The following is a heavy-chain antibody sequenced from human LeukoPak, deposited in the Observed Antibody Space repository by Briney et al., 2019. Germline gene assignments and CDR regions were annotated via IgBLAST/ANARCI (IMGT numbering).Heavy chain of an antibody. V-gene: IGHV3-64*01. J-gene: IGHJ4*02. CDR2: ISSTGGST. CDR3: ARVRNYGSGSPDY. CDR1: GFTFSSYG. Sequence: GGTLRLSCAASGFTFSSYGMSWVRQAPGKGLEYVSAISSTGGSTYYANSVKGRFTISRDNAKNSLYLQMHTLRAEDTAFYYCARVRNYGSGSPDYWGQGTLVTVSS. D-gene: IGHD3-10*01.